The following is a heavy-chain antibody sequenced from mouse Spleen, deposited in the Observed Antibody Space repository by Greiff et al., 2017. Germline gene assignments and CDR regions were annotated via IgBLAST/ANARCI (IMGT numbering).Heavy chain of an antibody. J-gene: IGHJ4*01. CDR3: AREGGLHAMDY. CDR2: INYDGSST. D-gene: IGHD2-2*01. CDR1: GFTFSDYY. Sequence: EVQLVESEGGLVQPGSSMKLSCTASGFTFSDYYMAWVRQVPEKGLEWVANINYDGSSTYYLDSLKSRFIISRDNAKNILYLQMSSLKSEDTATYYCAREGGLHAMDYWGQGTSVTVSS. V-gene: IGHV5-16*01.